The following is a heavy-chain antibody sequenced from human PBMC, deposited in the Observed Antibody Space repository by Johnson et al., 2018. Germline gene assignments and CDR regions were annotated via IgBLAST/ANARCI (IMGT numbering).Heavy chain of an antibody. Sequence: VQLVQSGGGLVQXGRSLRLSCTASGFTSGDYAMSWFRQAPGKGLEWLCFIRSKAYGGTTEYAASVKGRFTISRDDSKSIAYLQINSLKTEDTAVYYCITEPFPALYYSYHMDVWGKGTTVTVSS. CDR2: IRSKAYGGTT. CDR1: GFTSGDYA. CDR3: ITEPFPALYYSYHMDV. J-gene: IGHJ6*03. V-gene: IGHV3-49*03.